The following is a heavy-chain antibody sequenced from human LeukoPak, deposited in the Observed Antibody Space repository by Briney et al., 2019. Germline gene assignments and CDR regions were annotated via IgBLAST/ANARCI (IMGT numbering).Heavy chain of an antibody. CDR2: IVPICGTA. V-gene: IGHV1-69*06. Sequence: SVKVSCKASGYTFTSYDINWVRQATGQGLEWMGGIVPICGTANYAQKFQDRVTITADKSTSTAYMELSSLRSEDAAVYYCARDSDSGDYQYYFDYWGQGTLVTVSS. J-gene: IGHJ4*02. CDR3: ARDSDSGDYQYYFDY. D-gene: IGHD4-17*01. CDR1: GYTFTSYD.